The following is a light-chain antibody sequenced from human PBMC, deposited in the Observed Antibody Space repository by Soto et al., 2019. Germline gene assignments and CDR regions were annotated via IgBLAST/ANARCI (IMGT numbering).Light chain of an antibody. CDR2: GAS. CDR3: QQYNNWPPRGT. J-gene: IGKJ4*02. V-gene: IGKV3-15*01. CDR1: QSVSSN. Sequence: EIVMTPYPATLSVSPGERATLSCRASQSVSSNLAWYQQSLGQTHRLLISGASTRATGIPARFSGSVSGTDFTLTISSLQSRDFAVYYCQQYNNWPPRGTFGGGTKVDIK.